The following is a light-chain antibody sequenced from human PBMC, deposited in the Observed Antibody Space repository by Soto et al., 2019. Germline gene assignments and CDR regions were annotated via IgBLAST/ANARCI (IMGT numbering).Light chain of an antibody. CDR1: QIISTS. J-gene: IGKJ2*01. V-gene: IGKV1-5*03. CDR3: QQHHSYSPST. CDR2: KAS. Sequence: DIQMTQSPSTLSASVGDRVTITCRASQIISTSLAWYQHKPGKAPRLLIYKASSLETGVSSRFTGSGSGTEFTPTISSLQHDDFATYYCQQHHSYSPSTFGQGTKLEI.